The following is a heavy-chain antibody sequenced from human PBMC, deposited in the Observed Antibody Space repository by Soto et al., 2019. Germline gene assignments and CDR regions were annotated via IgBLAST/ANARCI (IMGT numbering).Heavy chain of an antibody. Sequence: ASVKVSCKASGSTFTSYGISWVRQAPGQGLEWMGWISAYNGNTNYAQKLQGRVTMTTDTSTSTAYMELRSLRSDDTAVYYCARDRGVNDFWSGYFPGYYYGMDVWGQGTTVTVSS. D-gene: IGHD3-3*01. J-gene: IGHJ6*02. V-gene: IGHV1-18*01. CDR1: GSTFTSYG. CDR2: ISAYNGNT. CDR3: ARDRGVNDFWSGYFPGYYYGMDV.